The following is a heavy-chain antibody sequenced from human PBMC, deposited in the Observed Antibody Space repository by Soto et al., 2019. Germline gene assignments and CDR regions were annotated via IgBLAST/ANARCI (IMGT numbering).Heavy chain of an antibody. CDR3: ARDAVDYYDSSGYSNWFDP. Sequence: SVKVSCKASGGTFSSYAISWVRQAPGQGLEWMGGIIPIFGTANYAQKFQGRVTITADESTSTAYMELSSLRSEDTAVYYCARDAVDYYDSSGYSNWFDPWGQGTLVTVSS. V-gene: IGHV1-69*13. D-gene: IGHD3-22*01. J-gene: IGHJ5*02. CDR1: GGTFSSYA. CDR2: IIPIFGTA.